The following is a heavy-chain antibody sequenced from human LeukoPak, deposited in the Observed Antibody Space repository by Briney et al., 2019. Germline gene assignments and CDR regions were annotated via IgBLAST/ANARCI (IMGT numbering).Heavy chain of an antibody. D-gene: IGHD3-3*01. V-gene: IGHV4-34*01. CDR3: AKPIYRSGTGGFDS. J-gene: IGHJ4*02. CDR1: GGSFSGYY. CDR2: VDHSGST. Sequence: SETLSLTCAVYGGSFSGYYWSWIRQSPEKGLEWIGEVDHSGSTNYNPSFKSRVTMSTDTSKNQVSLRVISVTAADTAIYYCAKPIYRSGTGGFDSWGQGIPVTVSS.